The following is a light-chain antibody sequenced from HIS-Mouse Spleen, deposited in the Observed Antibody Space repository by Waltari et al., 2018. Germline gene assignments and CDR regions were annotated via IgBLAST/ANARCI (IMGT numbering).Light chain of an antibody. CDR3: SSYTSSSTRV. CDR1: SSDVGGYIY. CDR2: DVS. Sequence: QSALPQPASVSGSPGQSIPISCTGTSSDVGGYIYVSWYQQHPGKAPKLLIYDVSNRPSGVSNRFSGSKSGNTASLTISGLQAEDEADYYCSSYTSSSTRVFGGGTKLTVL. J-gene: IGLJ3*02. V-gene: IGLV2-14*03.